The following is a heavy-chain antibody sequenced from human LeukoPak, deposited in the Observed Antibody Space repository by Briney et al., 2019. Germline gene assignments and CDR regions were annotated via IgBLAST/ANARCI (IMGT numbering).Heavy chain of an antibody. J-gene: IGHJ4*02. Sequence: GGSLRQSCVASGFTLSSYWMSWVRPAPGKGVEGVANIKQEGSEKYYVDSVKGRFTISRDNAKSSLYLQMNSLRAEDTAVYYCARDEIFGGELDVYYFGYWGQGTLVTVSS. D-gene: IGHD3-3*01. CDR3: ARDEIFGGELDVYYFGY. CDR2: IKQEGSEK. CDR1: GFTLSSYW. V-gene: IGHV3-7*01.